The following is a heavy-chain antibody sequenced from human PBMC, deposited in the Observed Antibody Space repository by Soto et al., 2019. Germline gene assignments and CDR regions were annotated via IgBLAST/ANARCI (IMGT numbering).Heavy chain of an antibody. Sequence: GESLKISCKGSGYSFTSYWIGWVRQMPWKGLEWMGIIYPGDSDTRYSPSFQGQVTISADKSISTAYLQWSSLKASDTAMYYCARQTPHYYDSSGYQGWPDYWGQGTLVTVSS. V-gene: IGHV5-51*01. D-gene: IGHD3-22*01. J-gene: IGHJ4*02. CDR1: GYSFTSYW. CDR2: IYPGDSDT. CDR3: ARQTPHYYDSSGYQGWPDY.